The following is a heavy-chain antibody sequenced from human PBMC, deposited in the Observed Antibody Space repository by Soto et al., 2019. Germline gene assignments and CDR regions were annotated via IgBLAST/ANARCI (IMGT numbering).Heavy chain of an antibody. CDR1: GFTFSSNG. CDR3: AKDKWECGFACEI. D-gene: IGHD1-26*01. CDR2: ISYEGSNK. Sequence: QVQLVESGGGVVQPGRSLRLSCAASGFTFSSNGMHWVRQAPGKGLEWVAVISYEGSNKQYADSVKGRFTISRDNSKNTLFLQMNSLRAEDTAVYYCAKDKWECGFACEIWGQWTMVTVSS. J-gene: IGHJ3*02. V-gene: IGHV3-30*18.